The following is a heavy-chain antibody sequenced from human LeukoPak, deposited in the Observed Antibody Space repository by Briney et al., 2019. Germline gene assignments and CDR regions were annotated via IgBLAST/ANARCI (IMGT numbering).Heavy chain of an antibody. CDR1: GFTFSSYA. Sequence: GGSLRLSCAASGFTFSSYAMHWVRQAPGKGLEWVAVISYDGSNKYYADSVKGRFTISRDNSKNTLYLQMNSLRAEDTAVYYCARDLPSLCSSTSCPAYYYYYGMDVWGQGTTVTVSS. CDR2: ISYDGSNK. CDR3: ARDLPSLCSSTSCPAYYYYYGMDV. D-gene: IGHD2-2*01. V-gene: IGHV3-30-3*01. J-gene: IGHJ6*02.